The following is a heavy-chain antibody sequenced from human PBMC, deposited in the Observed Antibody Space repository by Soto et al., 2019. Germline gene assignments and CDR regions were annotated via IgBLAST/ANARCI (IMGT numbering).Heavy chain of an antibody. CDR1: GGSISSYY. V-gene: IGHV4-59*01. J-gene: IGHJ3*02. Sequence: PSETLSLTCTVSGGSISSYYWSWIRQPPGKGLEWIGYIYYSGSTNYNPSLKSRVTISVDTSKNQFSLKLSSVTAADTAVYYCARGVVLRYFDWLLSFPDAFDIWGQGTMVTVSS. D-gene: IGHD3-9*01. CDR3: ARGVVLRYFDWLLSFPDAFDI. CDR2: IYYSGST.